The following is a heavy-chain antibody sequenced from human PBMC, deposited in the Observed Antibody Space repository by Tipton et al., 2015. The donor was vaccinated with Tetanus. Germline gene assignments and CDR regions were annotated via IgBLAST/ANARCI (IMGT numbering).Heavy chain of an antibody. CDR2: IYYSGST. CDR1: GGSISSGGYY. CDR3: ARDQARGARGWNYFDY. D-gene: IGHD1-26*01. Sequence: GLAKPSQTLSLTCTVSGGSISSGGYYWTWIRQHPGKGLEWIGDIYYSGSTYYNPSLKSRVSISVDTSNNQFSVNLNSVTAADTAVYYCARDQARGARGWNYFDYWGQGALVTVSS. V-gene: IGHV4-31*03. J-gene: IGHJ4*02.